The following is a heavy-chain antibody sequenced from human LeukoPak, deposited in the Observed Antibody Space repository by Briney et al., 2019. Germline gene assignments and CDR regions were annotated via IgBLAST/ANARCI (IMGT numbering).Heavy chain of an antibody. CDR2: SGNRAARFPT. Sequence: PGGSLRPSCAASGFIFSDYYMDWVRQAPGKGLEWVARSGNRAARFPTMYAASVRGRFTISRDHSKDLLFLQMNSLKSEDAAVYYCVRGFNSFDIWGQGTRVTVSS. CDR1: GFIFSDYY. CDR3: VRGFNSFDI. V-gene: IGHV3-72*01. J-gene: IGHJ3*02.